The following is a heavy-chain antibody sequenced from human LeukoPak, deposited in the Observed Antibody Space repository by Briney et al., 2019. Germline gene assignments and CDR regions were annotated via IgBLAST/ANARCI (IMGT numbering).Heavy chain of an antibody. Sequence: GGSLRLSCAASGFTFSSYEMNWVRQAPGKGLEWVSYFGSSDYHGAYSIYSADSVKGRFTISRDNAKNSLYLQMNSLRAEDTAIYYCARDPGTHWYFDLWGRGTLVTVSS. CDR1: GFTFSSYE. CDR2: FGSSDYHGAYSI. J-gene: IGHJ2*01. D-gene: IGHD1-1*01. V-gene: IGHV3-48*03. CDR3: ARDPGTHWYFDL.